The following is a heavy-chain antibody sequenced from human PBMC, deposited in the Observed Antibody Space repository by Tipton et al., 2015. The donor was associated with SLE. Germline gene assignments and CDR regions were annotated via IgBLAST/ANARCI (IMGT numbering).Heavy chain of an antibody. CDR1: GFTFSTYS. Sequence: SLRLSCAASGFTFSTYSMNWVRQAPGKGLEWVASITGSSTYIYYADSLKGRFTISRDNAKNSLYLQMNSLRAEDTAVYFCVKYEQHLRVYSYSSDLDVWGQGTTVTVSS. J-gene: IGHJ6*02. CDR3: VKYEQHLRVYSYSSDLDV. D-gene: IGHD6-13*01. CDR2: ITGSSTYI. V-gene: IGHV3-21*04.